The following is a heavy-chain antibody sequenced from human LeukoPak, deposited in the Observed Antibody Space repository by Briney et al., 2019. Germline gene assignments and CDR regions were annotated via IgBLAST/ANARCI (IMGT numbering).Heavy chain of an antibody. J-gene: IGHJ4*02. CDR3: AKDLTGD. CDR1: GGSISSGSYY. Sequence: SETLSLTCTVSGGSISSGSYYWSWIRQPAGKGLEWIGRIYTSGSTNYNPSLKSRVTISVDTSKNQFSLKLSSVTAADTAMYYCAKDLTGDWGQGTLVTVSS. D-gene: IGHD7-27*01. CDR2: IYTSGST. V-gene: IGHV4-61*02.